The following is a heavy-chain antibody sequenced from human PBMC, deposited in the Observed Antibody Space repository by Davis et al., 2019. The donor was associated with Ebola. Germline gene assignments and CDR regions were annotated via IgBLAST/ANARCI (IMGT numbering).Heavy chain of an antibody. D-gene: IGHD3-3*01. CDR2: ISAYNGNT. CDR3: ARYRITIFGVANWFDP. J-gene: IGHJ5*02. V-gene: IGHV1-18*04. CDR1: GYTFTSYG. Sequence: ASVKVSCKASGYTFTSYGISWVRQAPGQGLEWMGWISAYNGNTNYAQKLQGRVTMTTDTSTSTAYMELRSLRSDDTAVYYCARYRITIFGVANWFDPWGQGTLVTVSS.